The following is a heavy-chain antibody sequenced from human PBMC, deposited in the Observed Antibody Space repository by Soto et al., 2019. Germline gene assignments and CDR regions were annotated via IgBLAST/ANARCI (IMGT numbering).Heavy chain of an antibody. V-gene: IGHV1-46*01. Sequence: QVQLVQSGAEVKKPGASVKVSCKASGYTFTSYYMHWVRQAPGQGLEWMGIINPSGGSTSYAQKFQGRGTMTRDTSTSTVYMELSSLRSEDTAVYYCAREKAGIAAAGDVVLGMDVWGQGTTVTVSS. J-gene: IGHJ6*02. CDR2: INPSGGST. CDR1: GYTFTSYY. D-gene: IGHD6-13*01. CDR3: AREKAGIAAAGDVVLGMDV.